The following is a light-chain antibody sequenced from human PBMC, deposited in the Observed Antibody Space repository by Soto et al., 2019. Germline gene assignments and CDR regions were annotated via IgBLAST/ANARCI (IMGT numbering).Light chain of an antibody. J-gene: IGKJ1*01. CDR3: QQYGSSPSWT. V-gene: IGKV3-20*01. Sequence: EIVLTQSPGTLSLSPGERATLSCRASQSVSSSYLAWYQQKPGQAPRLLIYGASSRATGIPDRFSGSGSGTDFTLTMSRLEPEDFAVYYCQQYGSSPSWTFGKGPKVDIK. CDR2: GAS. CDR1: QSVSSSY.